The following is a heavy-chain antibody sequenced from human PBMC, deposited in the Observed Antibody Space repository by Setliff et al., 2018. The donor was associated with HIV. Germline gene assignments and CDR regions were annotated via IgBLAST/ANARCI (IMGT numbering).Heavy chain of an antibody. J-gene: IGHJ4*02. CDR2: IRSSGNT. Sequence: PSETLSLTCTVSGASISSHNYYWGWIRQSPGKGLEWIASIRSSGNTNYNPSLKSRVTISVDTSKNQLSLKLSSVTAADTAVYYCAREIYGGNSRPFDYWGQGTLVTVSS. CDR1: GASISSHNYY. V-gene: IGHV4-39*07. D-gene: IGHD4-17*01. CDR3: AREIYGGNSRPFDY.